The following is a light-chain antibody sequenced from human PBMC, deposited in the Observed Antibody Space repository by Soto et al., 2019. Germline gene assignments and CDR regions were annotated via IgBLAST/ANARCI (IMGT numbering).Light chain of an antibody. CDR1: SSDVGTYNL. CDR2: EVS. Sequence: QSALTQPASVSGSPGQSITISCTGTSSDVGTYNLVSWYLQHPGKAPKLMIYEVSKRPSGVSNRFSGSKSGNTASLTISGLQAEDEADYYCCSYAGSGTFEWVFGGGTKLTVL. CDR3: CSYAGSGTFEWV. V-gene: IGLV2-23*02. J-gene: IGLJ3*02.